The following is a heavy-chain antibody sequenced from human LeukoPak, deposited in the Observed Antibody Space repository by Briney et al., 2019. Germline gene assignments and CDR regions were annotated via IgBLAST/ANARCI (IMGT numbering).Heavy chain of an antibody. CDR1: GFTFSSHA. CDR3: AKRMDYFVY. D-gene: IGHD2-15*01. Sequence: GGSLRLSCAASGFTFSSHAMSGVRQAPGKGLEWVSGISGSGDSTYYADSVKGRFTIARDNSKNTLYMQMNSLRVEDTAVYYCAKRMDYFVYWGQGTLVTVSS. V-gene: IGHV3-23*01. J-gene: IGHJ4*02. CDR2: ISGSGDST.